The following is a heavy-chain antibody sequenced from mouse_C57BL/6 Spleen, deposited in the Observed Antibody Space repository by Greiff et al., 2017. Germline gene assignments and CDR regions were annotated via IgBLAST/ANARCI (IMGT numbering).Heavy chain of an antibody. V-gene: IGHV5-17*01. J-gene: IGHJ4*01. CDR2: ISSGSSTI. Sequence: EVKLVESGGGLVKPGGSLKLSCAASGFTFSDYGMHWVRQAPEKGLEWVAYISSGSSTIYYADTVKGRFTISRDNAKNTLFLQMTSLRSEDTAMYYCAIDYGSHYYAMDYWGQGTSVTVSS. D-gene: IGHD1-1*01. CDR3: AIDYGSHYYAMDY. CDR1: GFTFSDYG.